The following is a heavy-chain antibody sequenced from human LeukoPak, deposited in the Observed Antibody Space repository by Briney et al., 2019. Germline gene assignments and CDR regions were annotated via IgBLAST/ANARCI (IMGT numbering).Heavy chain of an antibody. CDR3: ARPSRTGSGWDAFDI. J-gene: IGHJ3*02. CDR2: IYYSGST. V-gene: IGHV4-59*08. Sequence: SETLSLTCTVSGGSIRSYYWSWIRQPPGKELEWIGYIYYSGSTNYNPSLTGRVTISVDTSKNQFSLNLSSVTAADTAMYYCARPSRTGSGWDAFDIWGQGTMVTVSS. CDR1: GGSIRSYY. D-gene: IGHD3-22*01.